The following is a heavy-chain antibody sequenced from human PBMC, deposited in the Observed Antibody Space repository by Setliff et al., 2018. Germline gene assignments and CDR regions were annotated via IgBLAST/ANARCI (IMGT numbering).Heavy chain of an antibody. CDR1: GDSISSRTHY. Sequence: SETLSLTCTVSGDSISSRTHYWSWIRQPAGKGLEWIGHIYTSWSTIYNPSLKSRLTISLDTSKNQFSLNLSSVTAADTAVYYCARGRLLYVGDSHYFDNWGQGTLVTVSS. D-gene: IGHD4-17*01. V-gene: IGHV4-61*09. J-gene: IGHJ4*02. CDR2: IYTSWST. CDR3: ARGRLLYVGDSHYFDN.